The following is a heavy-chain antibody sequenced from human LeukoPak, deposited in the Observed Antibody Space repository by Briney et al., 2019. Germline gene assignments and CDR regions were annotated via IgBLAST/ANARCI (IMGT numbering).Heavy chain of an antibody. D-gene: IGHD3-16*01. V-gene: IGHV4-30-4*01. Sequence: SETLSLTCTVSGGSLSSGDYYWSWIRQPPGKGLEWIGYIYYSGSTYYSPSLKSRLTISVDTSKNQFSLRLSSVTAADTAVYYCARAKGDYFDYWGQGTLVTVSS. CDR1: GGSLSSGDYY. CDR3: ARAKGDYFDY. CDR2: IYYSGST. J-gene: IGHJ4*02.